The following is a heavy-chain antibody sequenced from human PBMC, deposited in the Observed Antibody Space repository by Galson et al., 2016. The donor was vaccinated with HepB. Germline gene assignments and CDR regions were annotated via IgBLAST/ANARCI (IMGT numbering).Heavy chain of an antibody. V-gene: IGHV6-1*01. Sequence: CAISGDSVSSNGAAWNWIRQSPSRGREWLGRTYYRSKWSNKYAVSVQGRITINPNTSNNQFSLQLNSVTPEDTAVYYCARDRGTWDGSGELIDIWGQGTMVTVSS. D-gene: IGHD3-10*01. CDR2: TYYRSKWSN. CDR1: GDSVSSNGAA. J-gene: IGHJ3*02. CDR3: ARDRGTWDGSGELIDI.